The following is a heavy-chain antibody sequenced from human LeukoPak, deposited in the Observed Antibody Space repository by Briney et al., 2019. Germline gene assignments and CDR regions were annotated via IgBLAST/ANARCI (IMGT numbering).Heavy chain of an antibody. Sequence: GGALRLSCAAPGFTLISSRLHGVCQGPREGLVWGSRISIVVSGQHSADPGKGRFTISRENAKNTLYLQMNSLRAEDTAVYYCARTRTLPIAGGFDTWGQGSLVTVSS. CDR3: ARTRTLPIAGGFDT. CDR2: ISIVVSGQ. J-gene: IGHJ5*02. V-gene: IGHV3-74*01. D-gene: IGHD3-16*01. CDR1: GFTLISSR.